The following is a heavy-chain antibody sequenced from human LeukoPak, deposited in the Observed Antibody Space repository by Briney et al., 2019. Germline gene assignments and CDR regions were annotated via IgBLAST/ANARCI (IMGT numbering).Heavy chain of an antibody. V-gene: IGHV4-59*01. J-gene: IGHJ6*02. CDR2: IYHSGST. CDR1: GGFIANYY. Sequence: TSETLSLTCTVSGGFIANYYWSWIRQPPGKGLEWIGYIYHSGSTNYNPSLERRVTISVDTSKNQFSLKLSSVTAADTAVYYCARATYDTQYGMDVWGQGTTVTVSS. D-gene: IGHD3-9*01. CDR3: ARATYDTQYGMDV.